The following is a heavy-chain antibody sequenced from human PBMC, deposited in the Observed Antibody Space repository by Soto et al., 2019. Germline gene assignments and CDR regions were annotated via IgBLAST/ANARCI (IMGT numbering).Heavy chain of an antibody. J-gene: IGHJ4*02. D-gene: IGHD1-26*01. V-gene: IGHV3-23*01. CDR2: IRGDFVTT. Sequence: EVQLLESGGGLVQPGGSLRLSCATSGFTFSDHAMHWVRQALGEGLEWVSGIRGDFVTTPYADSVKGRFTISRDNSKNTLYLQMNSLRAEYTAIYYCVKEGKMGVEGFDFWGQGTLVTVSS. CDR1: GFTFSDHA. CDR3: VKEGKMGVEGFDF.